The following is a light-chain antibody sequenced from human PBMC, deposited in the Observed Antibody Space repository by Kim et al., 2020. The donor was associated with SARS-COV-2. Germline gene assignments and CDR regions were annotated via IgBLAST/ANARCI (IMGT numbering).Light chain of an antibody. CDR2: DKN. Sequence: SSELTQDPAVSVALGQTVTITCQGDSLRLYYASWYQQKPGQAPLLVFYDKNSRPSGIPERFSGSSSGNTASLTITGAQAEDEADYYCNSRDSSGYHVVFGGGTKVTVL. CDR3: NSRDSSGYHVV. CDR1: SLRLYY. V-gene: IGLV3-19*01. J-gene: IGLJ2*01.